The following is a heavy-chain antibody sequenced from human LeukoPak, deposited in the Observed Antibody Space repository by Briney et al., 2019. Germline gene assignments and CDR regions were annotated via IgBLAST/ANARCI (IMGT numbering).Heavy chain of an antibody. V-gene: IGHV1-18*04. D-gene: IGHD2-2*01. CDR3: ARGGRDCSSTSCYDGFDY. CDR1: GYTFTSYG. J-gene: IGHJ4*02. CDR2: ISAYNGNT. Sequence: ASVKVSCKASGYTFTSYGISWVRQAPGQGLEWMGWISAYNGNTNYAQKLQGRVTMTTDTSTSTAYMGLSSLRSEDTAVYYCARGGRDCSSTSCYDGFDYWGQGTLVTVSS.